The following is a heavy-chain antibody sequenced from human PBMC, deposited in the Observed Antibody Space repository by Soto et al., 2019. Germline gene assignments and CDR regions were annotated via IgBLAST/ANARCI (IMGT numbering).Heavy chain of an antibody. CDR3: ARRVYGYSYAD. J-gene: IGHJ4*02. D-gene: IGHD5-18*01. Sequence: GESLKISCKASGYSFTTYWIGWVRQMPGKGLEWMGIIYPDDSDTRYSPSFQGQVTISADKSISTAYLQWSSLKASDTAMYYCARRVYGYSYADWGQGTLVTVSS. CDR2: IYPDDSDT. CDR1: GYSFTTYW. V-gene: IGHV5-51*01.